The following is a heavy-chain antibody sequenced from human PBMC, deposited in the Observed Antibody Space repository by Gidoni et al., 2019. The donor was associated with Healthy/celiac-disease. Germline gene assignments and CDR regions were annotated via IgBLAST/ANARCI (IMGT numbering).Heavy chain of an antibody. CDR3: ARYTGDYVKY. CDR1: GGSISSGDYY. V-gene: IGHV4-30-4*01. J-gene: IGHJ4*02. D-gene: IGHD4-17*01. Sequence: QVQLQESGPGLVKPSQTLSLTCTFSGGSISSGDYYWSWIRQPPGKGLEWIGYMYYSGSTYYNPSLKSRVTISVDMSKNQFSLKLNSVTAADTAVYYWARYTGDYVKYWGQGTLVTVSS. CDR2: MYYSGST.